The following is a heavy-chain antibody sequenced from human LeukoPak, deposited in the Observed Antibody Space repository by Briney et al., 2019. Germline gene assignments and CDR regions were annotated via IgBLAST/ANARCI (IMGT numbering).Heavy chain of an antibody. J-gene: IGHJ4*02. CDR1: GFTFSSLW. CDR3: ARDGRVSGYDLLDY. CDR2: INQDGSEK. V-gene: IGHV3-7*01. D-gene: IGHD5-12*01. Sequence: GGSLRLSCAASGFTFSSLWMTWVRQAPGKGLEWVANINQDGSEKYYVDSVKGRFTISRDSAKNSVYLQMNSLRVEDTAVYYCARDGRVSGYDLLDYWGQGTLVTVSS.